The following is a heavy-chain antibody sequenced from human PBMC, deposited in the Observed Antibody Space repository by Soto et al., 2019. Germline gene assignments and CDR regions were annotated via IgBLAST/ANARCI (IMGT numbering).Heavy chain of an antibody. CDR3: AKAPNYVWGSYRYTPPDY. Sequence: PGGSLRRSCTACGFTFASYAMSWVRQETGKGLEWVSLIQSGGPTYYADSVKGRFTISRDNSKNTLYLQMNSLRAEDTAVYYCAKAPNYVWGSYRYTPPDYWGQGTLVTVSS. CDR1: GFTFASYA. D-gene: IGHD3-16*02. CDR2: IQSGGPT. J-gene: IGHJ4*02. V-gene: IGHV3-23*03.